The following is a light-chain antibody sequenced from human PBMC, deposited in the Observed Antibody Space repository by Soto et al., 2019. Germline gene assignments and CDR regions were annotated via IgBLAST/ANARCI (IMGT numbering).Light chain of an antibody. CDR3: QQRSNSPPWIT. J-gene: IGKJ5*01. Sequence: EVVLTQSPATLSLSPGDRATLSCSASQSVSIYLAWYQQKPGQAPRLLIYDASTRATGIPAKFSGSGSGTDFTLTISSLEPEDSAVYYCQQRSNSPPWITFGQGTRLEIK. CDR2: DAS. CDR1: QSVSIY. V-gene: IGKV3-11*01.